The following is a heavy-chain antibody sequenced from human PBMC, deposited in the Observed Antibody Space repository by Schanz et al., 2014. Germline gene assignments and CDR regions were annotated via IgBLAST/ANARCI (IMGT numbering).Heavy chain of an antibody. CDR1: GFTLSSYA. D-gene: IGHD1-26*01. CDR2: INTADTT. CDR3: AKESREQRIDY. Sequence: DVQLAESGGGLVQPGGSLRLSCAASGFTLSSYALSWVRQSPGKGLEWVSAINTADTTYYADSVKGRFTISRDNSKNTLYLQLNSLRAEDTAVYYCAKESREQRIDYWGQGTLVTVSS. V-gene: IGHV3-23*04. J-gene: IGHJ4*02.